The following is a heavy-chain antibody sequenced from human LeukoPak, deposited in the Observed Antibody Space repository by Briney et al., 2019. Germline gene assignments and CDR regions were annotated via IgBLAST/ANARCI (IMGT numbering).Heavy chain of an antibody. CDR3: ARAQSIISLYYDILTGYSNDAFDI. CDR1: GFTFSSYW. J-gene: IGHJ3*02. D-gene: IGHD3-9*01. Sequence: GGSLRLSRAASGFTFSSYWMSWVRQAPGKGLEWVANIKQDGSEKYYVDSVKGRFTISRDNAKNSLYLQMNSLRAEDTAVYYCARAQSIISLYYDILTGYSNDAFDIWGQGTMVTVSS. V-gene: IGHV3-7*04. CDR2: IKQDGSEK.